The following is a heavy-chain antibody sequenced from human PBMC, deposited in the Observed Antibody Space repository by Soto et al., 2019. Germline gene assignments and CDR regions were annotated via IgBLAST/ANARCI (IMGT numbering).Heavy chain of an antibody. CDR1: GFTFSSYG. CDR3: ARDRVVRVEVYYYGMDV. Sequence: QVQLVESGGGVVQPGRSLRLSCAASGFTFSSYGMHWVRQAPGKGLERVAVRWYDGSNKYYADSVKGRFTISRDNSKNTLYLQMNSLRAEDTAVYYCARDRVVRVEVYYYGMDVWGQGTTVTVSS. V-gene: IGHV3-33*01. J-gene: IGHJ6*02. D-gene: IGHD3-10*01. CDR2: RWYDGSNK.